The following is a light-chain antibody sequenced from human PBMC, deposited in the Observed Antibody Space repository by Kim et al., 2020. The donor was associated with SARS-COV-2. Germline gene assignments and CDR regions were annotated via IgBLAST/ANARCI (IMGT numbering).Light chain of an antibody. CDR2: INRDGSH. CDR1: SGQSRYA. Sequence: ASFKLTCTVSSGQSRYAIAGQQQQPEKGPGYLMKINRDGSHSKGDGIPDRFSGSSSGAERYLTISSLQSEDEADYYCQTWGTGIWVFGGGTQLTVL. CDR3: QTWGTGIWV. V-gene: IGLV4-69*01. J-gene: IGLJ3*02.